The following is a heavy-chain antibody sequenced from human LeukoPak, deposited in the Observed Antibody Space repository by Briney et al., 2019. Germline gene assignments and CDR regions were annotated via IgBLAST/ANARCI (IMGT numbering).Heavy chain of an antibody. J-gene: IGHJ6*02. CDR3: ARTIIVVVPAKGYYYYYGMDV. D-gene: IGHD2-2*01. CDR1: GFTFSSYA. Sequence: PGGSLRLSCAASGFTFSSYAMSWVRQAPGKGLEWVSAISGSGGSTYYADSVKGRFTISRDNAKNSLYLQMNSLRAEDTAVYYCARTIIVVVPAKGYYYYYGMDVWGQGTTVTVSS. V-gene: IGHV3-23*01. CDR2: ISGSGGST.